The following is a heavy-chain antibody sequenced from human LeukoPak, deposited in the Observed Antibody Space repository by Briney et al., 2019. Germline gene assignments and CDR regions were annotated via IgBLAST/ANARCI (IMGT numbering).Heavy chain of an antibody. J-gene: IGHJ4*02. CDR2: IYYSGTT. CDR1: GGSISSSPYY. V-gene: IGHV4-39*07. Sequence: SETLSLTCTVSGGSISSSPYYWGWIRQPPGKGLEWIGSIYYSGTTHYSPSLESRVTISVDTSKNQFSLKLSSVTAADTAVYYCARIGPNYYDSSGYPDYWGQGTLVTVSS. D-gene: IGHD3-22*01. CDR3: ARIGPNYYDSSGYPDY.